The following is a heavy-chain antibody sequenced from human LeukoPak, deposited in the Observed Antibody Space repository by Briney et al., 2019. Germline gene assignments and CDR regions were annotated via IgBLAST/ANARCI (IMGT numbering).Heavy chain of an antibody. CDR1: GYSFTSYG. Sequence: ASVKVSCKASGYSFTSYGISWVRQAPGQGLEWMGWISAYNSNTNYAQNLQGRVTMTTDTSTSTVYLDLRSLRSDDTAVYYCARDGVYGDYEPFDYWGQGTLVTVSS. CDR3: ARDGVYGDYEPFDY. J-gene: IGHJ4*02. D-gene: IGHD4-17*01. V-gene: IGHV1-18*01. CDR2: ISAYNSNT.